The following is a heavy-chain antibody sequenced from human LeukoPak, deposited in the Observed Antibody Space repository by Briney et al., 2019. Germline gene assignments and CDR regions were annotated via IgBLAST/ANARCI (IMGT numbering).Heavy chain of an antibody. V-gene: IGHV3-23*01. CDR1: GFTFNNYA. D-gene: IGHD2-21*02. CDR2: ISGSGGST. CDR3: AKDYVVVVTVPNFDN. J-gene: IGHJ4*02. Sequence: GGSLRLSYAASGFTFNNYAMNWVRQAPGEGLEWVSAISGSGGSTYYADSVKGRFTISRDNSRNTLYLQMNSLRAEDTAIYYCAKDYVVVVTVPNFDNWGQGTLVTVSS.